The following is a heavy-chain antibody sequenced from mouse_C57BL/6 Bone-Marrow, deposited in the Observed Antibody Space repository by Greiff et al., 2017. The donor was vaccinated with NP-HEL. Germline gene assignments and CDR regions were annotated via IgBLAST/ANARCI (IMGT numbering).Heavy chain of an antibody. CDR2: INPSNGGT. CDR1: GYTFTSYW. CDR3: ARWGFITTGVEEGGY. V-gene: IGHV1-53*01. D-gene: IGHD1-1*01. J-gene: IGHJ2*01. Sequence: QVQLQQPGTELVKPGASVKLSCKASGYTFTSYWMHWVKQRPGQGLEWIGNINPSNGGTNYNEKFKSKATLTVDKSSSTAYMQLSSLTSEDSAVYYCARWGFITTGVEEGGYWGKGTTLTVSS.